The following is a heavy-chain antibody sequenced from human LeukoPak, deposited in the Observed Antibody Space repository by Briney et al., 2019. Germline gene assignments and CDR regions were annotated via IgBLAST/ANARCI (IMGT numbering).Heavy chain of an antibody. Sequence: GGSLRLSCAASGFTFSSYAMSWVRQAPGKGLEWVSAISGSGGSTYYADSVKGRFTISRDNSKNTLYLQMNSLRAEDTAVYYCASTSWYGHYGMDVWGQGTTVTVSS. CDR2: ISGSGGST. D-gene: IGHD6-13*01. J-gene: IGHJ6*02. CDR3: ASTSWYGHYGMDV. CDR1: GFTFSSYA. V-gene: IGHV3-23*01.